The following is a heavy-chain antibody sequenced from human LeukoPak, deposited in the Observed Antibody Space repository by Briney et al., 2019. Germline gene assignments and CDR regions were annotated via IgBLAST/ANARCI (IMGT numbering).Heavy chain of an antibody. CDR3: AREDSGYEAHY. V-gene: IGHV4-59*01. Sequence: KPSETLSLTCTVSGGSISSYYWSWIRQPPGKGLEWIGYIYYSGSTNYNPSLKSRVTISVDTSKNQFSLKLSSVTAADTAVYYCAREDSGYEAHYWGQGTLVTVSS. CDR2: IYYSGST. D-gene: IGHD5-12*01. J-gene: IGHJ4*02. CDR1: GGSISSYY.